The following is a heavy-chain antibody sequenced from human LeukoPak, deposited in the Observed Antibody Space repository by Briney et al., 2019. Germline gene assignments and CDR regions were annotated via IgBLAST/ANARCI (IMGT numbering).Heavy chain of an antibody. CDR1: GFTFSALW. CDR3: VRAGGPHTVDV. J-gene: IGHJ6*02. V-gene: IGHV3-7*01. D-gene: IGHD2-8*02. Sequence: GGSLRLSCTASGFTFSALWMGWVRQSPGKGLEWVATISQDESEQYYVDSVRGRFTISRDNAKNTLFLQMNSLRAEDTAVFYCVRAGGPHTVDVWGQGTTVTVSS. CDR2: ISQDESEQ.